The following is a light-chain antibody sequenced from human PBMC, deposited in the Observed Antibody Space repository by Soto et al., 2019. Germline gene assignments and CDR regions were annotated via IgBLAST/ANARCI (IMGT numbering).Light chain of an antibody. CDR1: QSVSSSY. Sequence: EIVLTQSPGTLSLSPGERATLSCRASQSVSSSYLAWYLQKPGQAPILLIYGASTRATGIPGRFSGSGSGTDFTLTISRLEPEDLAVYYCPQYGSSPVTFGQGTKVEIK. V-gene: IGKV3-20*01. CDR3: PQYGSSPVT. CDR2: GAS. J-gene: IGKJ1*01.